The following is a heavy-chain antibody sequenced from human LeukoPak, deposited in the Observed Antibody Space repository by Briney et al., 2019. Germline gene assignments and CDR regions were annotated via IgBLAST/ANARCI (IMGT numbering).Heavy chain of an antibody. V-gene: IGHV4-59*01. CDR2: IYYSGST. Sequence: SETLSLTCTVSNDSISNYYWSWIRQPPGKGLEWIGYIYYSGSTNYYPSLKSRVTMSIDTSKSQFSLKLRSVTAADTAVYYCARGGYNYGIGFDYWGQGALVTVSS. CDR3: ARGGYNYGIGFDY. CDR1: NDSISNYY. J-gene: IGHJ4*02. D-gene: IGHD5-18*01.